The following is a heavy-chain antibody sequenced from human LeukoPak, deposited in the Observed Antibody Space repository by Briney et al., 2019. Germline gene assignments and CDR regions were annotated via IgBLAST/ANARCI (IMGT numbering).Heavy chain of an antibody. CDR1: GGSISCGSYY. CDR2: IYTSGST. D-gene: IGHD6-19*01. Sequence: SETLSLTCTVSGGSISCGSYYWSWIRQPAGKGLEWIGRIYTSGSTNYNPSLKSRVTISVDTSKNQFSLKLSSVTAADTAVYYCARFTFGYSSGWNFDYWGQGTLVTVSS. CDR3: ARFTFGYSSGWNFDY. J-gene: IGHJ4*02. V-gene: IGHV4-61*02.